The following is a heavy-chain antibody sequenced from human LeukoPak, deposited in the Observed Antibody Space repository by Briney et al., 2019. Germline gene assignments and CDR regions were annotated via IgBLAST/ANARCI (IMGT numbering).Heavy chain of an antibody. CDR3: ANAGCGAGSCYWSDAFDI. V-gene: IGHV3-30*18. D-gene: IGHD2-15*01. Sequence: PGGSLRLSCAASGFTFSSYGMHWVRQAPGKGLEWVAVISYDGSNKYYADSVKGRFTISRGNSKNTLYLQMNSLRAEDTAVYYCANAGCGAGSCYWSDAFDIWGQGTMVTVSS. CDR2: ISYDGSNK. J-gene: IGHJ3*02. CDR1: GFTFSSYG.